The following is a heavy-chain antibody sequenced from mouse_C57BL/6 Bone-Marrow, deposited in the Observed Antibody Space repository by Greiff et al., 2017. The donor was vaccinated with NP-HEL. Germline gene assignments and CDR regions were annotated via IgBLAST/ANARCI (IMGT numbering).Heavy chain of an antibody. CDR3: ARRRGGYPYYAMDY. J-gene: IGHJ4*01. D-gene: IGHD2-2*01. CDR1: GYTFTSYW. Sequence: VQLQQSGAELVKPGASVKMSCKASGYTFTSYWITWVKQRPGQGLEWIGDIYPGSGSTNYNEKFKSKATLTVDTSSSTAYMQLSSLTSEDSAVYYCARRRGGYPYYAMDYWGQGTSVTVSS. V-gene: IGHV1-55*01. CDR2: IYPGSGST.